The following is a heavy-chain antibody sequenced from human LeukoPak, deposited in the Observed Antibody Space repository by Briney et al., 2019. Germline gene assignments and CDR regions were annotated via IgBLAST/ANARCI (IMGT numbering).Heavy chain of an antibody. CDR2: INHSGST. Sequence: SETLSLTCAVYGGSFSGYYWSWIRQPPGKGLEWIGEINHSGSTNYNPSLKSRVTVSVDTSKNQFSLKLSSVTAADTAVYYCARVTGERNRRIAAAGTGRWFDPWGQGTLVTVSS. D-gene: IGHD6-13*01. CDR3: ARVTGERNRRIAAAGTGRWFDP. J-gene: IGHJ5*02. V-gene: IGHV4-34*01. CDR1: GGSFSGYY.